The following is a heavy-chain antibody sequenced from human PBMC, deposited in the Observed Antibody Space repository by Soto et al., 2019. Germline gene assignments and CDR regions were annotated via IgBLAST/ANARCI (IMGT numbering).Heavy chain of an antibody. J-gene: IGHJ1*01. CDR1: GYLFTAYS. Sequence: GASVKGSCKASGYLFTAYSMHWVRLAPGQGLEWMGVVNPSGGSTKYAQNFQGRVTMTRDTSTTTIYMELSSLRSDDTAIYYCAREEKCSGGTCYSEYFHRWGQGTLVTVSS. CDR2: VNPSGGST. D-gene: IGHD2-15*01. V-gene: IGHV1-46*01. CDR3: AREEKCSGGTCYSEYFHR.